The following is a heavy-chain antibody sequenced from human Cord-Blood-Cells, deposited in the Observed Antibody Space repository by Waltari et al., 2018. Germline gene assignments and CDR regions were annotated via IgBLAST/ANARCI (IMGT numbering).Heavy chain of an antibody. CDR2: IYYRGGT. V-gene: IGHV4-39*01. Sequence: QLQLQESGPGLVKPSETLSLTCTVSGGSISSSSYYWGWIRQPPGKGLEWIGSIYYRGGTYYNPSLKSRVTISVDTSKNQFSLKLSSVTAADTAVYYCARVTDGITIFGVVIDYWGQGTLVTVSS. D-gene: IGHD3-3*01. CDR1: GGSISSSSYY. J-gene: IGHJ4*02. CDR3: ARVTDGITIFGVVIDY.